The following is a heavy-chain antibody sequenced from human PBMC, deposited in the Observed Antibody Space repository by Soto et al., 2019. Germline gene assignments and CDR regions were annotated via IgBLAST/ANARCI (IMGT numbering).Heavy chain of an antibody. CDR3: ARKYSASDFQFYN. CDR2: IYYSGST. CDR1: GGSISSYY. J-gene: IGHJ1*01. V-gene: IGHV4-59*01. Sequence: SETLSLTCTVSGGSISSYYWSWIRQPPGKGLEWIGYIYYSGSTNYNPSLKSRVTISVDTSKNQFSLKLSSVTAADTAVYYCARKYSASDFQFYNWGQGTVLPVSS. D-gene: IGHD5-12*01.